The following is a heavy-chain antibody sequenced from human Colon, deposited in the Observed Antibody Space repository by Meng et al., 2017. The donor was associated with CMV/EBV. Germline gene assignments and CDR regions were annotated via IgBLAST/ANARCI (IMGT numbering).Heavy chain of an antibody. CDR1: GYRFTSYW. Sequence: GGSLRLSCKVSGYRFTSYWIARVRQMPGKGLEWMGMIHPDDSNTRYSPSFQGQVTISADKSISTAYLQWSSLKASDTAMYYCASPPGGYDAYDVWGQGTMVTVSS. CDR2: IHPDDSNT. D-gene: IGHD3-10*01. J-gene: IGHJ3*01. CDR3: ASPPGGYDAYDV. V-gene: IGHV5-51*01.